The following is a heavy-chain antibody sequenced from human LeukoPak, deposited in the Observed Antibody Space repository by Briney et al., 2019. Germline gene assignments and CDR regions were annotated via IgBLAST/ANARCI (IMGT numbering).Heavy chain of an antibody. J-gene: IGHJ6*03. CDR2: ISSSGSTI. CDR3: ARVGGLRFLEWQAYYYYYYMDV. D-gene: IGHD3-3*01. V-gene: IGHV3-11*04. Sequence: GGTLRLSCAASGFTFSDYYMSRIRQAPGKGLEWVSYISSSGSTIYYADSVKGRFTISRDNAKNSLYLQMNSLRAEDTAVYYCARVGGLRFLEWQAYYYYYYMDVWGKGTTVTVSS. CDR1: GFTFSDYY.